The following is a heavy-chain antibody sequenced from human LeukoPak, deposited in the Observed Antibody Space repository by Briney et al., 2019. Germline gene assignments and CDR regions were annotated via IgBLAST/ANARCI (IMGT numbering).Heavy chain of an antibody. Sequence: PGGALRLSCAGPGCTSSSLGMGGRRQAPGKGLEWVAVIWYDGSNKYYADSVKGRFTISRDNSKNTLYLQMNSLRAEDTAVYYCAKDPGDVDTAMMFDYWGQGTLVTVSS. J-gene: IGHJ4*02. CDR3: AKDPGDVDTAMMFDY. V-gene: IGHV3-33*06. CDR1: GCTSSSLG. CDR2: IWYDGSNK. D-gene: IGHD5-18*01.